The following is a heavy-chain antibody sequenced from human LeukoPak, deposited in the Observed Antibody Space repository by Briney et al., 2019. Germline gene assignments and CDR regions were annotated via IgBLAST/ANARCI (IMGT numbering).Heavy chain of an antibody. Sequence: PGRSLRLSCAASGFTFSSYAMHWVRQAPGKGLEWVAVISYDGSNKYYADSVKGRFTVSRDNSKNTLYLRMSSLRAEDTAIYYCTKNQILDDTGSWYAYWGQGTLVTVSS. D-gene: IGHD6-13*01. CDR3: TKNQILDDTGSWYAY. CDR2: ISYDGSNK. J-gene: IGHJ4*02. V-gene: IGHV3-30*04. CDR1: GFTFSSYA.